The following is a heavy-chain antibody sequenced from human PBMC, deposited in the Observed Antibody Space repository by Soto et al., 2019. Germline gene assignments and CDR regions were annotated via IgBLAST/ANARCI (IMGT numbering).Heavy chain of an antibody. CDR2: IKNKANSYTT. V-gene: IGHV3-72*01. D-gene: IGHD1-26*01. J-gene: IGHJ4*02. CDR3: TRISLVGATGGRYFDY. Sequence: VQLAESGGGLVQPGGSLRLSCAASGFIFSDHYMDWVRQAPGKGLEWVGRIKNKANSYTTEYAASVKGRFTISRDDSKNSLYLQMNSLKTEDTAVYYCTRISLVGATGGRYFDYWGQGTLLTVSS. CDR1: GFIFSDHY.